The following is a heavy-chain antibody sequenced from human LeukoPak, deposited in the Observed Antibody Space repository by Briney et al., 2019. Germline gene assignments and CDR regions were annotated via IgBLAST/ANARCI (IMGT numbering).Heavy chain of an antibody. D-gene: IGHD3-10*01. J-gene: IGHJ6*03. CDR2: IYHSGST. CDR1: GYSISSGYY. CDR3: ARTITMVRGVITHYYYYYMDV. V-gene: IGHV4-38-2*02. Sequence: SETLSLTCTVSGYSISSGYYWGWIRQPPGKGLEWIGSIYHSGSTYYNPSLKSRVTISVDTSKNQFSLKLCSVTAADTAVYYCARTITMVRGVITHYYYYYMDVWGKGTTVTVSS.